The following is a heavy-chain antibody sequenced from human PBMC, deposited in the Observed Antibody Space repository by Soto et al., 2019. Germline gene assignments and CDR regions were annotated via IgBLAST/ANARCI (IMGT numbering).Heavy chain of an antibody. V-gene: IGHV1-2*02. Sequence: SVKVSCKTSGYTFTGYYIHWVRQAPGQGLEWMGWINRNSGGTKYAQKFEGRVTMTRDTSISTAYMELSSLRSDDTAVYDCARGGVGAGGYGMDVWGQGTTVTVS. CDR3: ARGGVGAGGYGMDV. CDR1: GYTFTGYY. D-gene: IGHD1-26*01. J-gene: IGHJ6*02. CDR2: INRNSGGT.